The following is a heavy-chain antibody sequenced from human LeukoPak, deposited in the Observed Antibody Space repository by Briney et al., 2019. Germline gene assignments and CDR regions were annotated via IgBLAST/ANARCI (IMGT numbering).Heavy chain of an antibody. CDR1: GFTFSSYG. J-gene: IGHJ6*03. CDR3: AKWGTYHDYVWGRLDSGYYYYYMDV. D-gene: IGHD3-16*01. CDR2: INQDGTEK. Sequence: PGGSLRLSCAASGFTFSSYGMHWVRQAPGKGLEWVANINQDGTEKYYVDSVKGRFTISRDNSKNTLYLQMNSLRAEDTAVYYCAKWGTYHDYVWGRLDSGYYYYYMDVWGKGTTVTISS. V-gene: IGHV3-7*03.